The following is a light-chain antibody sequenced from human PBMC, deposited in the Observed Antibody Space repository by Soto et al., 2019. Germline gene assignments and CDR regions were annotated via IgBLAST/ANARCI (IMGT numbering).Light chain of an antibody. J-gene: IGKJ1*01. CDR2: SAS. CDR3: QQSYSTPPT. Sequence: DIQMTQSPSSRSASVGDRVTITFRASQSISSYLNWYQQKPGKAPKLLICSASSLQSGVPSRFSGSGSGTDFTLTISSLQPEDFATYYCQQSYSTPPTFGQGTKVDIK. CDR1: QSISSY. V-gene: IGKV1-39*01.